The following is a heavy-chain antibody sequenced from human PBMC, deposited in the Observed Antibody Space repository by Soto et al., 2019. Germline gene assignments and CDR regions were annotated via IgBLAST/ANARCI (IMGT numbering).Heavy chain of an antibody. CDR3: ARHLNPGYSYGFGDY. Sequence: GESLKISCKGSGYSFTSYWIGWVRQMPGKGLEWMGIIYPGDSDTRYSPSFQGQVTISADKSISTAYLQWSSLKASDTDMYYCARHLNPGYSYGFGDYWGQGTLVTVSS. V-gene: IGHV5-51*01. CDR2: IYPGDSDT. CDR1: GYSFTSYW. D-gene: IGHD5-18*01. J-gene: IGHJ4*02.